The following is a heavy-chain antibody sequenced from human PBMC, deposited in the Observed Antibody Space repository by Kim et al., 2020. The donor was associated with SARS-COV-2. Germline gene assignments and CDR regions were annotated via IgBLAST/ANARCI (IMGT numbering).Heavy chain of an antibody. CDR3: AREGGPRVPAPSDHYYYGMDV. D-gene: IGHD1-26*01. CDR2: ISSSSSYI. Sequence: GGSLRLSCAASGFTFSSYSMNWVRQAPGKGLEWVSSISSSSSYIYYADSVKGRFTISRDNAKNSLYLQMNSLRAEDTAVYYCAREGGPRVPAPSDHYYYGMDVWGQGTTVTVSS. J-gene: IGHJ6*02. CDR1: GFTFSSYS. V-gene: IGHV3-21*01.